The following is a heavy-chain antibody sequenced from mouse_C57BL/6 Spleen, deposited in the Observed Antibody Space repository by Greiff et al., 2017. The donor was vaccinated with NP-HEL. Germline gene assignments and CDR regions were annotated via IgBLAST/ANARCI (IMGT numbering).Heavy chain of an antibody. D-gene: IGHD1-1*01. CDR1: GFTFSDYY. Sequence: EVQRVESGGGLVQPGGSLKLSCAASGFTFSDYYMYWVRQTPEKRLEWVAYISNGGGSTYYPDTVKGRFTISRDNAKNTLYLQMSRLKSEDTAMYYCARGGTTVVAHYYAMDYWGQGTSVTVSS. CDR3: ARGGTTVVAHYYAMDY. J-gene: IGHJ4*01. V-gene: IGHV5-12*01. CDR2: ISNGGGST.